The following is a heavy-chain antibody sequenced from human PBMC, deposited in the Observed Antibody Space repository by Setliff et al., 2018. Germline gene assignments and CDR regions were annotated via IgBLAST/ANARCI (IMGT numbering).Heavy chain of an antibody. CDR1: GYRFSTYW. CDR3: VKGTLPYCTGPTCYPLDH. D-gene: IGHD2-8*02. V-gene: IGHV5-51*01. CDR2: IYPGDSDT. J-gene: IGHJ4*02. Sequence: PGESLKISCKGSGYRFSTYWIGWVRQMPGKGLEWMGIIYPGDSDTRYSPAFQGQVTISVDKSINTAYLQWGSLRDADTAIYYCVKGTLPYCTGPTCYPLDHWGQGTLVTVSS.